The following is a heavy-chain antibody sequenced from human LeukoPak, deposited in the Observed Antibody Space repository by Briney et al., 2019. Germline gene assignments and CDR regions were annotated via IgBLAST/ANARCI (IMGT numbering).Heavy chain of an antibody. D-gene: IGHD6-6*01. CDR2: IYTSGST. J-gene: IGHJ3*02. Sequence: SETLSLTCTVSGGSISSYYWSWIRQPAGKGLEWIGRIYTSGSTNYNPSLKSRVTMSVDTSKNQFSLKLSSVTAADTAVYYCARDSFEYSSSSYDRSEPFDIWGQGTMVTVSS. CDR3: ARDSFEYSSSSYDRSEPFDI. V-gene: IGHV4-4*07. CDR1: GGSISSYY.